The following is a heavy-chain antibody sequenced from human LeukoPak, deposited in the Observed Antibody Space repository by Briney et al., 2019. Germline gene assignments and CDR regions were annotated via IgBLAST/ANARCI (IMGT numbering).Heavy chain of an antibody. CDR3: ARAPAAAGTIDY. CDR2: INNRGST. D-gene: IGHD6-13*01. CDR1: GGSISSRSFY. Sequence: SETLSLTCTVSGGSISSRSFYWGWIRQPPGKGLEWVGEINNRGSTNYNPSLQSRVTISVDTSKNHFSLRLSSVTAADTAVYYCARAPAAAGTIDYWGQGTLVTVSS. V-gene: IGHV4-39*07. J-gene: IGHJ4*02.